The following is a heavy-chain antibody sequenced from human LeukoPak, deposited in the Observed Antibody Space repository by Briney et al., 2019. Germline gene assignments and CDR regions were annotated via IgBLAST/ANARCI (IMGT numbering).Heavy chain of an antibody. CDR3: ARGYSSSLSFDY. CDR1: GGSITGNYY. D-gene: IGHD6-13*01. CDR2: IYDSGST. Sequence: PSETLSLTCTVSGGSITGNYYWSWIRQPPGKGLEWIGYIYDSGSTNYNPSLKSRVTISVDTSKNQFSLNLSSVTAADTAIYYCARGYSSSLSFDYWGHGTLVTVSS. V-gene: IGHV4-59*01. J-gene: IGHJ4*01.